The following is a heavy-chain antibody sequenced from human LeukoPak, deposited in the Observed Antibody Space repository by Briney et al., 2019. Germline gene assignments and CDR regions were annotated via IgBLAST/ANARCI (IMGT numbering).Heavy chain of an antibody. CDR1: GGSIISYY. J-gene: IGHJ5*02. CDR2: IYYSGST. CDR3: ARGVRDGRWAADWFDR. V-gene: IGHV4-59*01. Sequence: SETLSLTCTVSGGSIISYYGSWIRQPPGKGLEWIGYIYYSGSTNYNPSLKSRVTISVDTSKNQFSLKLSSVTAADTAVYYCARGVRDGRWAADWFDRWGQGTLVTVSS. D-gene: IGHD3-10*01.